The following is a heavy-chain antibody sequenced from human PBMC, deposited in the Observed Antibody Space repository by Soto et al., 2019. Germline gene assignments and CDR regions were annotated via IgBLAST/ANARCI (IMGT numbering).Heavy chain of an antibody. D-gene: IGHD5-18*01. Sequence: KPSETLSLTCTVSGGSISSYYWSWIRQPPGKGLEWIGYIYYSGSTNYNPSLKSRVTISVDTSKNQFSLKLSSVTAADTAVYYCARGMDVDTAMGFEYWGQGTRVIVSS. CDR2: IYYSGST. CDR3: ARGMDVDTAMGFEY. J-gene: IGHJ4*02. V-gene: IGHV4-59*01. CDR1: GGSISSYY.